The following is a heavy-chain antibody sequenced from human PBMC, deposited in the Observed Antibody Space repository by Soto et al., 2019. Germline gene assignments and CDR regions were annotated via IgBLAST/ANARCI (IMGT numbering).Heavy chain of an antibody. D-gene: IGHD2-2*01. Sequence: LSLTCTVSGGSISSGGYYWSWIRQHPGKGLEWIGYIYYSGSTYYNPSLKSRVTISVDTSKNQFSLKLSSVTAADTAVYYCARGAIPAAISVGGMDVWGQGATVTVSS. CDR2: IYYSGST. J-gene: IGHJ6*02. CDR1: GGSISSGGYY. CDR3: ARGAIPAAISVGGMDV. V-gene: IGHV4-31*03.